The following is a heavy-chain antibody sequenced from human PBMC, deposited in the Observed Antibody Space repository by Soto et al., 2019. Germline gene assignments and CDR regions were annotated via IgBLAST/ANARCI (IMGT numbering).Heavy chain of an antibody. Sequence: EVQVSESGGGLVQPGGSLRLSCVASGFTFSTYPMTWVRQVPGKGLEWVSGISGSGGTAYYADSVKGRFTISRDNSRNMLYLQMDSLRAEATAVYYCAKVPLPPGWYFDYWGQGTLVTVSS. CDR3: AKVPLPPGWYFDY. D-gene: IGHD1-20*01. CDR1: GFTFSTYP. CDR2: ISGSGGTA. V-gene: IGHV3-23*01. J-gene: IGHJ4*02.